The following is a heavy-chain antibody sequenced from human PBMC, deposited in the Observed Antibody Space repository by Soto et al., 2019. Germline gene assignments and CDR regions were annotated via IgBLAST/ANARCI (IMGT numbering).Heavy chain of an antibody. V-gene: IGHV3-23*01. CDR1: GFTFSSYA. D-gene: IGHD2-15*01. CDR2: VSIGGST. J-gene: IGHJ4*02. CDR3: AKRRGAGGHFDY. Sequence: GGSLRLSCAASGFTFSSYAIGWVRQGPGKGLGWVAVVSIGGSTHYADSVRGRFTISRDNSKNTLSLQMNSLTAEDTAVYFCAKRRGAGGHFDYWGQGALVTVSS.